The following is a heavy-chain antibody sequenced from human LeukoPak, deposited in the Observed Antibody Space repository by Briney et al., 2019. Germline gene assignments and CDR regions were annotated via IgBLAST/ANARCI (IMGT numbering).Heavy chain of an antibody. CDR1: GFTFSSYA. Sequence: GGSLRLSYAASGFTFSSYAMYWVRQAPGKGLEWVAVISYDGNNKYYADSVKGRYTISRDNPKNTLYLQMNSLRAEDTAVYYCARELKSSTPPLYWGQGTLVTVSS. CDR3: ARELKSSTPPLY. V-gene: IGHV3-30-3*01. CDR2: ISYDGNNK. D-gene: IGHD2-2*01. J-gene: IGHJ4*02.